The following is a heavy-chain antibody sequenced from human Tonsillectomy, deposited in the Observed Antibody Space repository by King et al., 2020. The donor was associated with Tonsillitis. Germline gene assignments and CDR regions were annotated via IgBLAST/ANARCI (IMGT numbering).Heavy chain of an antibody. J-gene: IGHJ6*02. V-gene: IGHV4-59*08. Sequence: QLQESGPGLVKPSETLSLTCTVSGGSISSYYWSWIRQPPGKGLEWIGYIYYSGSTNYNPSLKSRVTISVDTSKNQFSLKLSSVTAADTAVYYCARHSLEMATTPLDVWGQGTTVTVSS. CDR2: IYYSGST. CDR1: GGSISSYY. D-gene: IGHD5-24*01. CDR3: ARHSLEMATTPLDV.